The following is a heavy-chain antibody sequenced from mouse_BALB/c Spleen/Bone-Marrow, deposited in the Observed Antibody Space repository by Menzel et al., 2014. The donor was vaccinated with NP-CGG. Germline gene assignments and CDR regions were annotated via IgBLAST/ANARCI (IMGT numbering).Heavy chain of an antibody. CDR1: GFDFSRYW. Sequence: EVKVVESGGGLVQPGGSLKLSCAASGFDFSRYWMSWVRQAPGKGLQWIGEINPESNTINYTPSLKDKFIISRDNAKNTLYLQMSKVRSEDTALYCCARLGYYGWFAYWGQGTLATVSA. D-gene: IGHD1-1*02. J-gene: IGHJ3*01. CDR2: INPESNTI. V-gene: IGHV4-1*02. CDR3: ARLGYYGWFAY.